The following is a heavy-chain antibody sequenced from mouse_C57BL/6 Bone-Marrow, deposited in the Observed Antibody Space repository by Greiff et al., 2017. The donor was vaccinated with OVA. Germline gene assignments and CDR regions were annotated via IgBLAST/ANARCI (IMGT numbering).Heavy chain of an antibody. Sequence: EVQRVESGGGLVKPGGSLKLSCAASGFTFSSYAMSWVRQTPEKRLEWVATISDGGSYTYYPDNVKGRFTISRDNAKTNLYLQMSHLKYEDTAMYYCAREGWFLYAMDDWGQGTSVTVSS. V-gene: IGHV5-4*01. CDR2: ISDGGSYT. D-gene: IGHD2-3*01. CDR3: AREGWFLYAMDD. CDR1: GFTFSSYA. J-gene: IGHJ4*01.